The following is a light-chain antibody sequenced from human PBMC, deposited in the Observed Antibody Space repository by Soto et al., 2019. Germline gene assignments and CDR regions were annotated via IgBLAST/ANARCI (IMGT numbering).Light chain of an antibody. CDR1: SSDVGSYSL. CDR3: CSYAGDSTYV. J-gene: IGLJ1*01. CDR2: EVS. Sequence: QSALTQPASVSGSPGQSITISCTGTSSDVGSYSLVSWYQQHPGKAPKLMIYEVSRRPSGVSNRFSGSKSGNTASLTISGLQAEDEADYYCCSYAGDSTYVFGTGTKFTVL. V-gene: IGLV2-23*02.